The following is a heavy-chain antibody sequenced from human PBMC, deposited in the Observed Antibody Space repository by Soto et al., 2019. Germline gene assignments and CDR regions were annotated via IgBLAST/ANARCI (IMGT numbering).Heavy chain of an antibody. Sequence: GGSLRLSCAASGFTFSGSAMHWVRQASGKGLEWVGRIRSKANSYATAYAASVKGRFTISRDDSKNTAYLQMNSLKTEDTAVYYCTRRSSEQPVGHVDYWGQGTLVTVSS. CDR2: IRSKANSYAT. CDR1: GFTFSGSA. V-gene: IGHV3-73*01. J-gene: IGHJ4*02. D-gene: IGHD6-13*01. CDR3: TRRSSEQPVGHVDY.